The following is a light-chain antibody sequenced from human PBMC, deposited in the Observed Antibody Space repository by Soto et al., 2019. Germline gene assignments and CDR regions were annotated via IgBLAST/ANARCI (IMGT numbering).Light chain of an antibody. Sequence: EIGMTQSPATLSVSPGERATLSCRASQRVSSTLAWYQQKPGQAPRLLIYGASTRATGIPARFSGSGSGTEFTLTISSLQSEDFAVYYCQQYNNWPPWTFGQGTKVEIK. V-gene: IGKV3-15*01. J-gene: IGKJ1*01. CDR2: GAS. CDR3: QQYNNWPPWT. CDR1: QRVSST.